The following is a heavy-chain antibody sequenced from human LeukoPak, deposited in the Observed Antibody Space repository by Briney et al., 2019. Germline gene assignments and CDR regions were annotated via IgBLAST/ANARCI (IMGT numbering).Heavy chain of an antibody. D-gene: IGHD3-10*01. CDR3: ARPKYYYGSGSYVYFDY. CDR2: IIPIFGTA. Sequence: ASVKVSCKASGGTFSSYAISWVRQAPGQGLVWMGGIIPIFGTANYAQKFQGRVTITADESTSTAYMELSSLRSEDTAVYYCARPKYYYGSGSYVYFDYWGQGTLVTVSS. J-gene: IGHJ4*02. CDR1: GGTFSSYA. V-gene: IGHV1-69*13.